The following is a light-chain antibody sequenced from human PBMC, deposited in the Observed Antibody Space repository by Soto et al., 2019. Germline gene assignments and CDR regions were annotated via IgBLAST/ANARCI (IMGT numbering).Light chain of an antibody. CDR3: QQDNNWPFT. CDR2: GAF. V-gene: IGKV3D-15*01. J-gene: IGKJ3*01. Sequence: EIVMTQSPATLSVSPGERATLSCRASQSVSSNLAWYQQKPGQAPRLLIYGAFIRATGIPARFSGSGSGTEFTLTISSLQSEDFAVYYCQQDNNWPFTYGTWNKGDIK. CDR1: QSVSSN.